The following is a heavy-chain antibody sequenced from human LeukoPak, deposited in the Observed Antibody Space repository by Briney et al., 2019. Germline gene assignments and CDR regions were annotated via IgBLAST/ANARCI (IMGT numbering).Heavy chain of an antibody. J-gene: IGHJ4*02. CDR2: IYTSGST. CDR1: GGSISSYY. Sequence: SETLSLTCTVSGGSISSYYWSWIRQPAGKGLEWIGRIYTSGSTNYNPSLKSRVTMSVDTSKNQFSLKLSSVTAADTAVYYCAREGSSGWYDIFDYWGQGTLVTVSS. CDR3: AREGSSGWYDIFDY. D-gene: IGHD6-19*01. V-gene: IGHV4-4*07.